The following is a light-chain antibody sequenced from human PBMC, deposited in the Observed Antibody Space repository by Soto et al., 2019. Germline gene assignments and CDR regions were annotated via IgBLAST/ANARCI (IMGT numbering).Light chain of an antibody. V-gene: IGLV2-14*01. CDR2: EVT. CDR1: SSGAGGYNY. J-gene: IGLJ1*01. CDR3: VSYTSGSTRV. Sequence: QSVLTQPPPASGTPGLPVTISCTGTSSGAGGYNYVSWYQRHPLKADILMIYEVTNRHSGVSDHFSGSRSCNTASLTISGLQPDDEADYYCVSYTSGSTRVFGTETKVTVL.